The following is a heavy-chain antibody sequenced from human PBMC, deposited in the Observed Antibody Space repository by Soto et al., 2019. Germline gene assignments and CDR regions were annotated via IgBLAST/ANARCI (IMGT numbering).Heavy chain of an antibody. CDR3: AKDSLLYATVFDY. D-gene: IGHD4-17*01. V-gene: IGHV3-30*18. J-gene: IGHJ4*02. CDR2: ISYDGSNT. CDR1: GFTFRSSG. Sequence: GGSLRLSCAASGFTFRSSGMHWVRQAPGKGLEWVAFISYDGSNTYSADSVKGRFTLSRDNSKNALYLQMNGLRADDTAVYYCAKDSLLYATVFDYWGQGT.